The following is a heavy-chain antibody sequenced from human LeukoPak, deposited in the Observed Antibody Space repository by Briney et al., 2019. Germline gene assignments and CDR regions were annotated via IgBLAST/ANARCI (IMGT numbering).Heavy chain of an antibody. CDR3: ATSYYYGSGSYYKGESSPYYYGMDV. V-gene: IGHV1-18*01. D-gene: IGHD3-10*01. CDR2: ISAYNGNT. Sequence: ASVKVSCKASGYSFTTYGIHWVRQAPGQGLEWMGWISAYNGNTNYAQKLQGRLTMTTDTSTTTAYCELRSLRSDDKAVYYCATSYYYGSGSYYKGESSPYYYGMDVWGQGTTVTVSS. CDR1: GYSFTTYG. J-gene: IGHJ6*02.